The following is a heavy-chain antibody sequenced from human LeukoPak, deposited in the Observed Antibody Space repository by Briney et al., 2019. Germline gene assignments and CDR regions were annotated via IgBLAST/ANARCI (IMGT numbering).Heavy chain of an antibody. Sequence: SEILSLTCAVYGGSFSGYYWSWIRQPPGKGLEWIGGINHSGSTNYNPSLKSRVTISVDTSKNQFSLKLSSVTAADTAVYYCARETPPGQLLQGISHYFDYWGQGTLVTVSS. CDR3: ARETPPGQLLQGISHYFDY. CDR1: GGSFSGYY. CDR2: INHSGST. J-gene: IGHJ4*02. D-gene: IGHD2-2*01. V-gene: IGHV4-34*01.